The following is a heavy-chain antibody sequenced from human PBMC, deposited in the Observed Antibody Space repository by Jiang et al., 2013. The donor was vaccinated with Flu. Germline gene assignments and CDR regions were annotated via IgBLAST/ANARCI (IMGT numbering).Heavy chain of an antibody. J-gene: IGHJ4*02. D-gene: IGHD4-17*01. Sequence: SQTLSLTCAISGDSVSSSNAAWNWIRQSPSRGLEWLGKTYYRSKWYSDHAVSLKSRITINPDTSKNQFSLQLNSVTPEDTAVYYCARSHYGDYVIDYWGQGTLVTVSS. CDR3: ARSHYGDYVIDY. CDR1: GDSVSSSNAA. V-gene: IGHV6-1*01. CDR2: TYYRSKWYS.